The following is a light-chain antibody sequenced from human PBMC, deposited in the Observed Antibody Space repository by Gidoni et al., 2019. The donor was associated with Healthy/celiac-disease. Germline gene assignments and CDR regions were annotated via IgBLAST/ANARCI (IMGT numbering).Light chain of an antibody. CDR2: CAS. J-gene: IGKJ1*01. V-gene: IGKV4-1*01. CDR3: HQYYSIPRT. Sequence: DIVMTQSPDSLAVSLGEKATINCKSSQSVLYSSNNKNYLTWYQQKPGQPPKLLISCASARESGVPDRFSGSGSATDFTLTISSLQAEDVAVYYCHQYYSIPRTFSQGTKVEIK. CDR1: QSVLYSSNNKNY.